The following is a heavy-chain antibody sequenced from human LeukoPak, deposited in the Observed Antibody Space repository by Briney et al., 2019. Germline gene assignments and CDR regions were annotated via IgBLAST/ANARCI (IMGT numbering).Heavy chain of an antibody. D-gene: IGHD1-26*01. CDR2: ISYNDGAT. CDR3: ARVGPSGAFDY. V-gene: IGHV3-64*01. Sequence: GGSLRLSCAASGFTLRSYSMHWVRQAPGKGLEFVSAISYNDGATYYANSVKGRFSISRDTSRSTLFLQMGSLTPEDMAVYYCARVGPSGAFDYWGQGTLVTVSS. CDR1: GFTLRSYS. J-gene: IGHJ4*02.